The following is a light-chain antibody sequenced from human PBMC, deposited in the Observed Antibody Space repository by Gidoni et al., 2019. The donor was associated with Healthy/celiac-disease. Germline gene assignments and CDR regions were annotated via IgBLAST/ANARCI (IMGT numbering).Light chain of an antibody. CDR1: QDISNY. V-gene: IGKV1-33*01. J-gene: IGKJ4*01. Sequence: DIPMTQTPSSLSASVGDRVTITCQSSQDISNYLNWYQQKPGKAPKLLIYGASNLETGVPSRFSGSGSGTDFTLTISSLQPEDIATYYCQQYDNLSLTFGGGTKVEIK. CDR3: QQYDNLSLT. CDR2: GAS.